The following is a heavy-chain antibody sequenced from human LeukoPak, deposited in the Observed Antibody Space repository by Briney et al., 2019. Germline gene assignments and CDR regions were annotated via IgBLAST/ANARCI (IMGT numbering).Heavy chain of an antibody. CDR3: AKTPRDYYDPPPHFDY. J-gene: IGHJ4*02. CDR2: ISGSGGST. Sequence: GGSLGLSCAASGFTFSSYGMSWVRQAPGKGLEWVSAISGSGGSTYYADSVKGRFTISRDNSKNTLYLQMNSLRAEDTAVYYCAKTPRDYYDPPPHFDYWGQGTLVTVSS. CDR1: GFTFSSYG. V-gene: IGHV3-23*01. D-gene: IGHD3-22*01.